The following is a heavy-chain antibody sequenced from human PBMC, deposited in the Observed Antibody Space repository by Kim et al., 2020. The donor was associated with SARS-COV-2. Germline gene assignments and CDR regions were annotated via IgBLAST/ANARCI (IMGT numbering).Heavy chain of an antibody. J-gene: IGHJ6*02. CDR2: IKQDGSEK. V-gene: IGHV3-7*03. Sequence: GGSLRLSCAASEFTSNSYWMYWVRLAPGKGLEWVANIKQDGSEKYNVDSVKGRFTISRDNAKNSLYLQMNSLRAEDTAVYYCVRSRWMDVWGQGTTVTVSS. CDR1: EFTSNSYW. CDR3: VRSRWMDV.